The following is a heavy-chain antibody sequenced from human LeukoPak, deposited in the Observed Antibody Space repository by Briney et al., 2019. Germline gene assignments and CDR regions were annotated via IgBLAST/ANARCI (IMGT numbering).Heavy chain of an antibody. CDR2: IKEDGSER. CDR3: ARDKASGSSYGSSFHF. D-gene: IGHD1-26*01. CDR1: GFTFNYYW. J-gene: IGHJ3*01. V-gene: IGHV3-7*01. Sequence: QPGGSLRLSCAASGFTFNYYWMTWVRQGPGKGLEWVATIKEDGSERYYVESVKGRFTISRDNAKNSLYLQMNSLRVEDTALYYCARDKASGSSYGSSFHFWGQGTVVTVSS.